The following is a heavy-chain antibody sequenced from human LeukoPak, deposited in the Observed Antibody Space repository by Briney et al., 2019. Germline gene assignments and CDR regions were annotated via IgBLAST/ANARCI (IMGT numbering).Heavy chain of an antibody. Sequence: GGSLRLSCAASGLTVSSSYMSWVRQAPGKGLECIGFIRSKVYGGTTEYAASVKGRFTISRDDSKSIAYLQMNSLKTEDTAVYYCTRDPYYFDSSGYYHHAFDIWGQGTMVAVSS. CDR1: GLTVSSSY. V-gene: IGHV3-49*04. CDR2: IRSKVYGGTT. CDR3: TRDPYYFDSSGYYHHAFDI. D-gene: IGHD3-22*01. J-gene: IGHJ3*02.